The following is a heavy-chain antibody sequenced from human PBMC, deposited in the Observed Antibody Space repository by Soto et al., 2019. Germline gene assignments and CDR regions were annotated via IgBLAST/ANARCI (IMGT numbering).Heavy chain of an antibody. V-gene: IGHV3-30*18. Sequence: QVQLVESGGGVVQPGRSLRLSCAASGFTFSSYGMHWVRQAPGKGLEWVAVISYDGSNKYYADSVKGRFTISRDNSKNTLYLQMNRLRAEDTAVYYCAKGLGQSGYGSLNAFDIWGQGKMVTVSS. CDR2: ISYDGSNK. CDR1: GFTFSSYG. D-gene: IGHD5-12*01. CDR3: AKGLGQSGYGSLNAFDI. J-gene: IGHJ3*02.